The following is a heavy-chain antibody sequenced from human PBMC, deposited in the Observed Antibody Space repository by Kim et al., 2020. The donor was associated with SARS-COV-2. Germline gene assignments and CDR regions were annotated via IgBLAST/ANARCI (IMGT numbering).Heavy chain of an antibody. J-gene: IGHJ6*02. CDR1: GFTFSDHY. Sequence: GGSLRLSCAASGFTFSDHYMDWVRQAPGKGLEWVGRTRNKANSYTTEYAASVKGRFTISRDDSKNSLYLQMNSLKTEDTAVYYCARGVYYDILTGYIYGGMMDVWGQGTTVTVSS. CDR2: TRNKANSYTT. CDR3: ARGVYYDILTGYIYGGMMDV. V-gene: IGHV3-72*01. D-gene: IGHD3-9*01.